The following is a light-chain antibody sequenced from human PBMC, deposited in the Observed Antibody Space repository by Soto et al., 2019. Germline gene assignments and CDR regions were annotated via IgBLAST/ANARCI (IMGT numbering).Light chain of an antibody. J-gene: IGKJ2*03. CDR3: QHYNNWPPYS. Sequence: ETVMTQSPDTLSVSPGESATLSCRASQDVSTNLAWFHQKPGQTPRLVLYGASKRATGIPARFSGSGSGRHCTRTISSRQSEDCGVYYCQHYNNWPPYSFGQGTKGEIK. CDR2: GAS. CDR1: QDVSTN. V-gene: IGKV3-15*01.